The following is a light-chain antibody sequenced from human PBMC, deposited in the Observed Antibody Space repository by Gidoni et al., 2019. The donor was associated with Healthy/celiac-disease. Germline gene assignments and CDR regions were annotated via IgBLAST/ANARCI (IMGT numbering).Light chain of an antibody. Sequence: EIVMTQPPATLSVSPGERATLSCRASQSVSSNLAWYQQKPGQAPRLLIYGASTRATGIPARFSGSGSGTEFTLTISSLQSEDFAVYYCQQYNNWPPGITFXPXTKVDIK. CDR2: GAS. CDR3: QQYNNWPPGIT. CDR1: QSVSSN. V-gene: IGKV3-15*01. J-gene: IGKJ3*01.